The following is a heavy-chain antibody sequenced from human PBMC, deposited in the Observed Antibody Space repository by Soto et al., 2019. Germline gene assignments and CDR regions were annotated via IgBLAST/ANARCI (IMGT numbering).Heavy chain of an antibody. V-gene: IGHV3-23*01. D-gene: IGHD6-19*01. CDR3: AKISDSGWYGGAYYYCGMDV. Sequence: EVQLLESGGGLVQPGGSLRLSCAASGFTFSSYAMSWVRQAPGKGLEWVSAISGSGGSTYYADSVKGRFTISRDNSKNTLYLQMNSLRAEDTAVYYCAKISDSGWYGGAYYYCGMDVWGQGTTVTVSS. CDR1: GFTFSSYA. J-gene: IGHJ6*02. CDR2: ISGSGGST.